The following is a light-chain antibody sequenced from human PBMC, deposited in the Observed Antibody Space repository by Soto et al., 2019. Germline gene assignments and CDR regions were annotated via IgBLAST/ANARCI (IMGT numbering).Light chain of an antibody. CDR1: QSFSSNY. V-gene: IGKV3-20*01. Sequence: DIVLTQTPGTLSLSPGERATLSCRASQSFSSNYLAWYQQNPGQPPRLLICGASSRATGIPDRFSGSGSGTDFTLTISRLEPEDFAVYYCQQYGSSRWTFGQGTKVDIK. J-gene: IGKJ1*01. CDR3: QQYGSSRWT. CDR2: GAS.